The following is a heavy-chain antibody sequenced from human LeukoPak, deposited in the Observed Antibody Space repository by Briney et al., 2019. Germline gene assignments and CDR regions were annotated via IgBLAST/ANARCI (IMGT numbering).Heavy chain of an antibody. CDR1: GGSISSYY. D-gene: IGHD2-2*01. Sequence: SETLSLTCTVSGGSISSYYWSWIRQPPGKGLEWIGYIYYSGSTDYNPSLKSRVTISVDTSKNQFSLKLSSVTAADTAVYYCARRGFSVVVPAAISDWFDPWGQGTLVTVSS. J-gene: IGHJ5*02. CDR3: ARRGFSVVVPAAISDWFDP. CDR2: IYYSGST. V-gene: IGHV4-59*08.